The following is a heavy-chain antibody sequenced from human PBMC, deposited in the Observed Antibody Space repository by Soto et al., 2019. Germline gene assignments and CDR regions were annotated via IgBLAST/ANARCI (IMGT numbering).Heavy chain of an antibody. Sequence: QVQLVQSGAEVKKPGASVKVSCKASGYTFTSYDINWVRQATGQGLEWMGWMNPNSGNTGYAQKFQGRVTMTRNTPMSTXXMELSSLRSEDTAVYYCARVGYYYDSSGYYLSFDYWGQGTLVTVSS. CDR1: GYTFTSYD. CDR2: MNPNSGNT. V-gene: IGHV1-8*01. CDR3: ARVGYYYDSSGYYLSFDY. D-gene: IGHD3-22*01. J-gene: IGHJ4*02.